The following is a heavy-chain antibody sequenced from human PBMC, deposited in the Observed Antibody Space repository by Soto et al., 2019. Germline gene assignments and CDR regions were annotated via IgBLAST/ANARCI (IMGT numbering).Heavy chain of an antibody. CDR3: ARERSAASTGWFGP. CDR2: MNPNSGNT. Sequence: QVQLVQSGAEVKKPGASVKVSCKASGYTFTSYDINWVRQATGQGLEWMGWMNPNSGNTGYAQKLQGRVTMTRNTAISRAYMELSSVRSEDTAVYYCARERSAASTGWFGPWGQGTLVTVSS. D-gene: IGHD6-13*01. V-gene: IGHV1-8*01. J-gene: IGHJ5*02. CDR1: GYTFTSYD.